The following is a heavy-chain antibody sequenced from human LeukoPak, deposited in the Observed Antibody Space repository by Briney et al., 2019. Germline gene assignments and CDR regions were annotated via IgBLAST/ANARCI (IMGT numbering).Heavy chain of an antibody. D-gene: IGHD2-21*02. CDR3: ARDREVVTAKAQMDV. V-gene: IGHV3-53*01. J-gene: IGHJ6*04. Sequence: GGSLRLSCAVPGFSVSTNHMSWVRQAPGKGLEWVSVIYIDGNTYYADSVKGRFTISRDNSKNTVFLQMNSLRAEDTAVYYCARDREVVTAKAQMDVWGKGTTVTVFS. CDR2: IYIDGNT. CDR1: GFSVSTNH.